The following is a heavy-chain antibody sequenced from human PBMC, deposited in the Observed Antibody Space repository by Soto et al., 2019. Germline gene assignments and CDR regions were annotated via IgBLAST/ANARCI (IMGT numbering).Heavy chain of an antibody. CDR2: ISANAGNI. D-gene: IGHD6-13*01. J-gene: IGHJ4*02. V-gene: IGHV3-23*01. CDR1: GFFFNGFD. CDR3: TKGSIPAVGRVFFES. Sequence: GGSLRLSCAASGFFFNGFDMSWVRQAPGMGLERVSTISANAGNINYAGSVRGRFSISRDSSKNSVDLQMNSLRVEDTAVYFCTKGSIPAVGRVFFESWGQGTLVTV.